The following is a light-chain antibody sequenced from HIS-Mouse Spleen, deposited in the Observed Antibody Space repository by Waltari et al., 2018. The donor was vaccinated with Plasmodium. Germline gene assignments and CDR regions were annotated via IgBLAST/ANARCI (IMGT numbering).Light chain of an antibody. V-gene: IGKV3-15*01. CDR3: QQYNNWPAWT. CDR1: QSVSSN. J-gene: IGKJ1*01. CDR2: GAS. Sequence: EIVMTQSPATLSVSPGERATLSCRASQSVSSNLAWYQHNPGQAPRLLIYGASTRATGIPARFSGSGSGTEFTLTISSLQSEDFAVYYCQQYNNWPAWTFGQGTKVEIK.